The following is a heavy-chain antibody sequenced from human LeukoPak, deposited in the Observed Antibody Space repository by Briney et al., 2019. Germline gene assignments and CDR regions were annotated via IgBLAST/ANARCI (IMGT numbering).Heavy chain of an antibody. D-gene: IGHD2-21*01. CDR1: GFIFSAYG. V-gene: IGHV3-30*02. CDR3: AKPVIPSSYQETYYMDV. Sequence: GGSLRLSCAASGFIFSAYGMHWVRQAPGEGLEWVSYIRHDESRTFYADSVKGRFTNSRDDSKNNLYLQMHILRAEDTALYYCAKPVIPSSYQETYYMDVWGKGTTVTVS. J-gene: IGHJ6*03. CDR2: IRHDESRT.